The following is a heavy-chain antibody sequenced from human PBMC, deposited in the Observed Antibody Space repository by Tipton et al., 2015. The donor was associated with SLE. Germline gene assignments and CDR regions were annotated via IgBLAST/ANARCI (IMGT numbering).Heavy chain of an antibody. D-gene: IGHD2-15*01. V-gene: IGHV3-30*04. J-gene: IGHJ4*02. CDR3: ARDYLAYSAGMDV. Sequence: SLRLSCAASGFTFSSYAMHWVRQAPGKGQEWEAVISYDGSIKYYADSVKGRFTISRDNSKNTLYLHMNSLRAEDTAVYFCARDYLAYSAGMDVWGQGTLVTVSS. CDR1: GFTFSSYA. CDR2: ISYDGSIK.